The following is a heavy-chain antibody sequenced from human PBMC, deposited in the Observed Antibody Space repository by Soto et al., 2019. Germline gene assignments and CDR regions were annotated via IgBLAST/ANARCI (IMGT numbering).Heavy chain of an antibody. CDR3: ASQGYCSGGSCNHYYYYYYMDV. CDR1: GGTFSSYT. V-gene: IGHV1-69*02. CDR2: IIPILGIA. J-gene: IGHJ6*03. Sequence: KVSCKASGGTFSSYTISWVRQAPGQGLEWMGRIIPILGIANYAQKFQGRVTITADKSTSTAYMELSSLRSEDTAVYYCASQGYCSGGSCNHYYYYYYMDVWGKGTTVTVSS. D-gene: IGHD2-15*01.